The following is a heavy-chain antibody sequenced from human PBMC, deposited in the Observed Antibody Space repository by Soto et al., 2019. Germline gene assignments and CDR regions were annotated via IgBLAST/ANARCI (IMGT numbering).Heavy chain of an antibody. V-gene: IGHV3-23*01. D-gene: IGHD3-10*01. CDR3: ARGSGTGILWFGEDLGAFDI. Sequence: QAPGKGLEWVSAISGSGGSTYYADSVKGRFTISRDNSKNTLYLQMNSLRAEDTAVYYCARGSGTGILWFGEDLGAFDIWGQGTMVTV. CDR2: ISGSGGST. J-gene: IGHJ3*02.